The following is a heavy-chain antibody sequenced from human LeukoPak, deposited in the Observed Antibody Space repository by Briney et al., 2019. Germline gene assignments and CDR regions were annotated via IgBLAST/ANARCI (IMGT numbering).Heavy chain of an antibody. Sequence: ASVKVSCKASGYTFTSYYMHWVRQAPGQGLEWMGWINPNSGGTNYAQKFQGRVTMTRDTSISTAYMELSRLRSDDTAVYYCARVDDILTGYYKGAYYYYGMDVWGQGTTVTVSS. V-gene: IGHV1-2*02. J-gene: IGHJ6*02. CDR3: ARVDDILTGYYKGAYYYYGMDV. D-gene: IGHD3-9*01. CDR1: GYTFTSYY. CDR2: INPNSGGT.